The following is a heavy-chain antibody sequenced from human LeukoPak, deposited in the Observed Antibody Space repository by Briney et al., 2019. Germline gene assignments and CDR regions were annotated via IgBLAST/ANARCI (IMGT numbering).Heavy chain of an antibody. V-gene: IGHV1-46*01. Sequence: APVKVSCKASGYTFSNHYMHWVRQAPGQGLEWMGTINPSGGSTTYAQKFQGRVTMTRDTSTRTVYMELRNLRSEDTAVYYCARDHATIGKYDYWGQGTLVTVSS. CDR2: INPSGGST. CDR1: GYTFSNHY. D-gene: IGHD3-9*01. J-gene: IGHJ4*02. CDR3: ARDHATIGKYDY.